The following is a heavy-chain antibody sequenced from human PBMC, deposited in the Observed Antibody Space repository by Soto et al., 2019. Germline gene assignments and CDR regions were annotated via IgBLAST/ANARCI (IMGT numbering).Heavy chain of an antibody. CDR2: IYYSGST. CDR1: GGSISSRSYY. V-gene: IGHV4-39*01. D-gene: IGHD2-15*01. J-gene: IGHJ3*02. CDR3: ARLNIVVVVAATPGAFDI. Sequence: SSETLSLTCTVSGGSISSRSYYWGWIRQPPGKGLEWIGSIYYSGSTYYNPSLKSRVTISVDTSKNQFSLKLSSVTAADTAVYYFARLNIVVVVAATPGAFDIWGQGTMVTVSS.